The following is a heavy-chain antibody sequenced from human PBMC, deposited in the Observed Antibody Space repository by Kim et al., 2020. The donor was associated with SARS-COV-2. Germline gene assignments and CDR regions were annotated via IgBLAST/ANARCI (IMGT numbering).Heavy chain of an antibody. Sequence: ASVKVSCKASGYNFISYDINWVRQTPAQGLEWMGWMNPNSGNADYAPKFQGRVTMTRDNSISTAYMELSSPTYDDTAVYYCVRVGSTWTPFDNWGQGTLV. D-gene: IGHD2-2*01. CDR1: GYNFISYD. CDR3: VRVGSTWTPFDN. J-gene: IGHJ4*02. V-gene: IGHV1-8*01. CDR2: MNPNSGNA.